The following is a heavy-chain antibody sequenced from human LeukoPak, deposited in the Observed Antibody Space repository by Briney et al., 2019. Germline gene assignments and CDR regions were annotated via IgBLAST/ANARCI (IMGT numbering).Heavy chain of an antibody. CDR2: ISGSSSNT. V-gene: IGHV1-18*01. D-gene: IGHD3-16*01. J-gene: IGHJ3*02. CDR1: GYTFMSHG. Sequence: ASVKVSCKAYGYTFMSHGISWVRQAPGQGLGGMGWISGSSSNTNYAQRLQGRVTMTTDTSTTTAYMELRSLRSDDTAVYYCARATGTWGHDGFDIWGQGTMVTVSS. CDR3: ARATGTWGHDGFDI.